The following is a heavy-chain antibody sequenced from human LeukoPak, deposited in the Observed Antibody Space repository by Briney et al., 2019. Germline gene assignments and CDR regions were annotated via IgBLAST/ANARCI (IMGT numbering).Heavy chain of an antibody. J-gene: IGHJ4*02. D-gene: IGHD1-14*01. CDR2: INPSGGDT. V-gene: IGHV1-46*01. CDR1: GYTCTSYY. Sequence: ASVKVSCKASGYTCTSYYMHWVRQAPGQGLEWMGIINPSGGDTSYAQKFQGRLTMTRDTSTNTVYMELTSLRSEDTAVYYCAREVMDNLRFDYWGQGTLVTVSS. CDR3: AREVMDNLRFDY.